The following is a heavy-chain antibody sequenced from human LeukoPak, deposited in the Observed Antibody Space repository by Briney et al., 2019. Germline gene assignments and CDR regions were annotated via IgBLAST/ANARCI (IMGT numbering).Heavy chain of an antibody. CDR3: ARARFPYYRLSGSDYYYMDV. V-gene: IGHV1-69*06. J-gene: IGHJ6*03. CDR1: GGTFSNYA. Sequence: ASVKVSCKASGGTFSNYAISWVRQAPGQGPEWMGGIIPIFGTTNYAQKFQGRVRITADKSTTTAYMELSSLRSEDTAVYYCARARFPYYRLSGSDYYYMDVWGKGTTVTVSS. D-gene: IGHD3-10*01. CDR2: IIPIFGTT.